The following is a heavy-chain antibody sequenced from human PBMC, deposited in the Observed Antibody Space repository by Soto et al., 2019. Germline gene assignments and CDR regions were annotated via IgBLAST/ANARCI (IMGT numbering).Heavy chain of an antibody. Sequence: GASVKVSCKASGYTFTAYYMYWVRQAPGQGLEWMGWINPNSGGTNYAQKFQGRVTMTRDTSITTAYMELRSLTSDDTAVYYCAKDPIGDYYDSSGYLYYYYGMDVWGQGTTVTVSS. V-gene: IGHV1-2*02. CDR3: AKDPIGDYYDSSGYLYYYYGMDV. CDR2: INPNSGGT. CDR1: GYTFTAYY. D-gene: IGHD3-22*01. J-gene: IGHJ6*02.